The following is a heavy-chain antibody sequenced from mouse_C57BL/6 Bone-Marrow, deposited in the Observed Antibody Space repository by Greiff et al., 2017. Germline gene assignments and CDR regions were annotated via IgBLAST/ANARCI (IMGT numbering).Heavy chain of an antibody. V-gene: IGHV1-7*01. Sequence: VQLQQSGAELAKPGASVKLSCKASGYTFTSYWMHWVKQRPGQGLEWIGYINPSSGYTKYNQKFKDKVTLTADTSSSTAYMQLNSLTYEDSAIYCCARRAIYDGYHIAYWGQGTLVTVSA. J-gene: IGHJ3*01. D-gene: IGHD2-3*01. CDR2: INPSSGYT. CDR1: GYTFTSYW. CDR3: ARRAIYDGYHIAY.